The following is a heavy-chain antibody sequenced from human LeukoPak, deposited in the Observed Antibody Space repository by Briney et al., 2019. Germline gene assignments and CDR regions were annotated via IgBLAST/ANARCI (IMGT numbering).Heavy chain of an antibody. V-gene: IGHV3-48*01. CDR1: GFTFSSYS. CDR2: ISSSSSTI. Sequence: GGSLRLSCAASGFTFSSYSMNWVRQAPGKGLEWVSYISSSSSTIYYADSVKGRFTISRDNSKNTLYLQMNSLRAEDTAVYYCAKDFSMDSGLFDYWGQGTLVTVSS. D-gene: IGHD2-2*03. CDR3: AKDFSMDSGLFDY. J-gene: IGHJ4*02.